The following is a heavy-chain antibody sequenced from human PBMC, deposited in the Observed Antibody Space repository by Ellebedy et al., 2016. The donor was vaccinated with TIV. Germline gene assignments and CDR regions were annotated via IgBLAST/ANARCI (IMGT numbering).Heavy chain of an antibody. CDR1: GLTFSSHA. CDR3: ADDPWGVGPAFDI. V-gene: IGHV3-23*01. Sequence: PGGSLRLSCAASGLTFSSHAMSWVRQAPGKGLEWVAGISDSGSSTYYADSVKGRFTISRDNSKNTLYLRMDSLRVEETAIYYCADDPWGVGPAFDIWGQGTMVTVSS. J-gene: IGHJ3*02. D-gene: IGHD1-26*01. CDR2: ISDSGSST.